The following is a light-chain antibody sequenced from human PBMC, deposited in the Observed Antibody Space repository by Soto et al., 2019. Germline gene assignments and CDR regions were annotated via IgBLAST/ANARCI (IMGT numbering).Light chain of an antibody. CDR2: EVR. CDR3: SSYMSASTLYG. V-gene: IGLV2-14*01. CDR1: SSDVGAYNY. J-gene: IGLJ1*01. Sequence: QSVLTQPASVSGSPGQSITISCTGTSSDVGAYNYVSWYQQHPGKAPKLIIFEVRHRPSGVSDRFSGSKSGKTASLTISGLQAEDEADYYCSSYMSASTLYGFGTGTKVTVL.